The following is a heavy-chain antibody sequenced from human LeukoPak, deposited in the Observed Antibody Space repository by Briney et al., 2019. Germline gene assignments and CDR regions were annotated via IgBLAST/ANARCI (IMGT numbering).Heavy chain of an antibody. J-gene: IGHJ4*02. CDR1: GFTFSSYW. CDR3: ARDGYSSSSLDY. D-gene: IGHD6-6*01. V-gene: IGHV3-74*01. Sequence: PGGSLRLSCAASGFTFSSYWMHWVRQAPGKGLVWVSRINPDGSTTTYADSVKGRFTISRDNAKNTLYLQMNSLRAEDTAVYYCARDGYSSSSLDYWGQGALVTVSS. CDR2: INPDGSTT.